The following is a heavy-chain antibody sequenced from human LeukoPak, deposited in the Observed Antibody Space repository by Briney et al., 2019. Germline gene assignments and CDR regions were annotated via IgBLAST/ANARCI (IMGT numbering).Heavy chain of an antibody. D-gene: IGHD2-2*01. CDR1: GGSISSHY. CDR2: IYYSGST. CDR3: ARDSRGYCSSTSCYFTPSFDI. V-gene: IGHV4-59*11. Sequence: ASETLSLTCTVSGGSISSHYWSWIQQPQGKGLEWIGYIYYSGSTNYNPSLKSRVTISVDTSKNQFSLKLSSVTAADTAVYYCARDSRGYCSSTSCYFTPSFDIWGQGTMVTVSS. J-gene: IGHJ3*02.